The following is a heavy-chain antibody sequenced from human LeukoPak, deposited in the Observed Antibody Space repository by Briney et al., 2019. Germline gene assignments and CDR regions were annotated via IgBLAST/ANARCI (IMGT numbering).Heavy chain of an antibody. J-gene: IGHJ4*02. V-gene: IGHV1-46*01. CDR1: GYTLTSYY. D-gene: IGHD5-12*01. Sequence: ASVKVSCKASGYTLTSYYMHWVRQAPGQGLEWMGIINPSGGSTNYAQKFQGKVVMTIDTSTSTAHMEVRSLRSDDTAVYYCARDGYSNVDSYYYDHWGQGTLVTVSS. CDR3: ARDGYSNVDSYYYDH. CDR2: INPSGGST.